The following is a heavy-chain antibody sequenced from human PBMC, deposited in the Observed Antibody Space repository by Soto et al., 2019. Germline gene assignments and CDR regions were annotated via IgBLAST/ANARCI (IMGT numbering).Heavy chain of an antibody. CDR3: TRDRQLVQDWFDP. D-gene: IGHD6-13*01. V-gene: IGHV3-23*01. J-gene: IGHJ5*02. CDR2: VSGTGDST. Sequence: EVHLLESGGGLVPPGGSLRLSCAASGFTVTSYAMSWVRQAPGKGLEWVSLVSGTGDSTHYANSVRGRFTISRDDSKATLYLQMSGLRAEDTAVYYCTRDRQLVQDWFDPWGQGTLVTVSS. CDR1: GFTVTSYA.